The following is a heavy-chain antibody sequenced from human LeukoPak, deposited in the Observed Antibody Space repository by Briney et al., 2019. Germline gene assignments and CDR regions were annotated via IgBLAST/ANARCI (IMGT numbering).Heavy chain of an antibody. CDR1: GGSISSSSYY. D-gene: IGHD4-23*01. V-gene: IGHV4-39*01. J-gene: IGHJ5*02. Sequence: SETLSLTCTVSGGSISSSSYYWGWIRQPPGKGLEWIGSIYYSGSTYYNPSLKSRVTISVDTSKNQFSLKVSSVTAADTAVYYCARPKLLKNWFDPWGLGTLVTVSS. CDR3: ARPKLLKNWFDP. CDR2: IYYSGST.